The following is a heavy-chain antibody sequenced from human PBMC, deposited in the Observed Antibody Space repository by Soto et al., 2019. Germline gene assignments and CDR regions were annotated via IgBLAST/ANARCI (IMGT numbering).Heavy chain of an antibody. V-gene: IGHV4-4*02. D-gene: IGHD3-9*01. CDR1: GGSISSSNW. CDR2: IYHTGGT. Sequence: SETLSLTCAVSGGSISSSNWWSWVRQPPGKGLEWIGEIYHTGGTNYNPSLKSRVTISLDKSMKVFSLKLTSVTAADTAVYYCVRFWPPPYSDALTDYTDAFDYWGQGTLVTVSS. CDR3: VRFWPPPYSDALTDYTDAFDY. J-gene: IGHJ4*02.